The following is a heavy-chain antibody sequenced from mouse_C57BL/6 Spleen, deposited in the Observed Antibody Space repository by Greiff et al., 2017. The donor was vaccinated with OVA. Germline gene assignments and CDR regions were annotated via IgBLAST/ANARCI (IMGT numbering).Heavy chain of an antibody. D-gene: IGHD1-1*01. Sequence: VQLQQSGPERVKPGASVKIPCKASGYTSPDYNMDWVKQSHGKSLEWIGDINPNNGGLIYKQKFKGKATWTVDKSSSTAYMALRSLTSEDTAVYYGARYCYSSSWYFDVWGTGTTVTVSS. V-gene: IGHV1-18*01. CDR1: GYTSPDYN. CDR2: INPNNGGL. J-gene: IGHJ1*03. CDR3: ARYCYSSSWYFDV.